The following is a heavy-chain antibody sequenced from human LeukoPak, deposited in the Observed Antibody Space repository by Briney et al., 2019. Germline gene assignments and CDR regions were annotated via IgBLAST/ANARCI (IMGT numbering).Heavy chain of an antibody. V-gene: IGHV3-7*01. CDR1: GFTFSSYW. J-gene: IGHJ3*02. D-gene: IGHD3-3*01. CDR3: ARDQADFWSGHSLDAFDI. Sequence: GGSLRLSCAASGFTFSSYWLTWVRQAPGKGLEWLANIKQDGSEKHYVDSVKGRFTISRDNSKNSLYLQMSSLRAEDTAVYYCARDQADFWSGHSLDAFDIWGQGTMVAVS. CDR2: IKQDGSEK.